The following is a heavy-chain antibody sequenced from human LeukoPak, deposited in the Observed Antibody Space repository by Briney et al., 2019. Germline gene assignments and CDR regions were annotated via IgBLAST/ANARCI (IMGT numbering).Heavy chain of an antibody. Sequence: GGSLRLSCAASTFTFSSDSMNWVRQAPGKGLEWVSSISSSSDYIYYADSVKGRFTISRDNAKNSLYLQMNSLRVEDSAVYYCARDSGSSWREGLNYWGQGTLVTVSS. CDR2: ISSSSDYI. D-gene: IGHD6-13*01. V-gene: IGHV3-21*01. J-gene: IGHJ4*02. CDR1: TFTFSSDS. CDR3: ARDSGSSWREGLNY.